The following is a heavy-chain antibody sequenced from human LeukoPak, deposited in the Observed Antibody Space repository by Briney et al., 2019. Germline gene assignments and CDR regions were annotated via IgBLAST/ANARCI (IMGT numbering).Heavy chain of an antibody. CDR1: GVTFSRYW. Sequence: PGGSLRLSCAASGVTFSRYWMHWVRQAPGKGLVCVSRINSEGSSTSYADSVKGRFTISRDNAKNTLYLQMNSLRAEDTAVYYCASRDQSCSGDTCYPIDYWGQGTLVTVSS. D-gene: IGHD2-15*01. J-gene: IGHJ4*02. CDR2: INSEGSST. V-gene: IGHV3-74*01. CDR3: ASRDQSCSGDTCYPIDY.